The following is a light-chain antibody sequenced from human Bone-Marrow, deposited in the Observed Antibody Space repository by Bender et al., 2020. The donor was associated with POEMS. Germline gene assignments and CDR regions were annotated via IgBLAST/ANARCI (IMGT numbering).Light chain of an antibody. CDR1: RSDVGGSKV. J-gene: IGLJ3*02. CDR3: ISYTSSTVV. Sequence: QSALTQPASVSGSPGQSITISCTGSRSDVGGSKVVSWYQHHPGVAPKLIISDVNYRPSGVSNRFSGSKSGNSASLTISGLQAEDEADYYCISYTSSTVVFGGGTKLTVL. V-gene: IGLV2-14*03. CDR2: DVN.